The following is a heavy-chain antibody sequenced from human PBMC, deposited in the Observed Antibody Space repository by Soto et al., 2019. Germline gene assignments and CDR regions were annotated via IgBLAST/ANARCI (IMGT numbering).Heavy chain of an antibody. J-gene: IGHJ5*02. Sequence: ASVKVSCKASGGTFSSYTISWVRQAPGQGLEWMGRIIPILGIANYAQKFQGRVTITADKSTSTAYMELSSLRSEDTAVYYCARGARITMVRGALGGWFDPWGQGTLVTVSS. CDR3: ARGARITMVRGALGGWFDP. D-gene: IGHD3-10*01. CDR2: IIPILGIA. V-gene: IGHV1-69*02. CDR1: GGTFSSYT.